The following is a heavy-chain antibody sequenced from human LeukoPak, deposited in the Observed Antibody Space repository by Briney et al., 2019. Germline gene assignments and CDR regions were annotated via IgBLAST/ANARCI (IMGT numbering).Heavy chain of an antibody. CDR1: GGSFSGYY. CDR2: INHSGST. Sequence: SETLSLTCAVYGGSFSGYYWSWIRQPPRKGLEWIGEINHSGSTNYNPSLKSRVTISVDTSKNQFSLKLSSVTAADTAVYYCARETAPDSSGYSLDYWGQGTPVTVSS. J-gene: IGHJ4*02. V-gene: IGHV4-34*01. CDR3: ARETAPDSSGYSLDY. D-gene: IGHD3-22*01.